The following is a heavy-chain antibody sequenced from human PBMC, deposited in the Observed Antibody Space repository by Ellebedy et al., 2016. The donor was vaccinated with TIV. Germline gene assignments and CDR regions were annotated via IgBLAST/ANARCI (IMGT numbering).Heavy chain of an antibody. CDR2: IRNKRDSYAT. V-gene: IGHV3-73*01. J-gene: IGHJ4*02. CDR1: GFTFGDSH. CDR3: ARQTNSCHDY. Sequence: GESLKISCAASGFTFGDSHMHWVRQAPGKGLEWLDHIRNKRDSYATAYAASVKGRFTISRDNSNNMAFLQMNSLQTEDTAVYYCARQTNSCHDYWGQGTLVTVSS. D-gene: IGHD4-11*01.